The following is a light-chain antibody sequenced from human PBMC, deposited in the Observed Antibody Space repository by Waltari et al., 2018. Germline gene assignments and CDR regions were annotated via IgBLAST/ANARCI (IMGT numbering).Light chain of an antibody. J-gene: IGKJ4*01. CDR2: GAS. Sequence: IVLTQSPATLSLSPGEGATIFCRASQSVNRDFLAWYQQKPGQAPRLIIDGASSRATGIPDRFSGSGSGTDFTLTITILEPEDSAVYFCQQYGSPPVTFGGGTKVEI. V-gene: IGKV3-20*01. CDR1: QSVNRDF. CDR3: QQYGSPPVT.